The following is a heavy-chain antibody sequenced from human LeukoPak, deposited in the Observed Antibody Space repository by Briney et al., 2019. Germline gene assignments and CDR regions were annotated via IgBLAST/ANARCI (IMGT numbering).Heavy chain of an antibody. CDR3: ARGLGYCSSTSCYTAVPFDY. Sequence: PSQTLSLTCTVSGGSISTGGHYWSWIRQPPGKGLEWIGYIYYSGSTYYNPSLKSRVTISVDTSKNQFSLKLSSVTAADTAVYYCARGLGYCSSTSCYTAVPFDYWGQGTLVTVSS. CDR1: GGSISTGGHY. V-gene: IGHV4-30-4*08. CDR2: IYYSGST. J-gene: IGHJ4*02. D-gene: IGHD2-2*02.